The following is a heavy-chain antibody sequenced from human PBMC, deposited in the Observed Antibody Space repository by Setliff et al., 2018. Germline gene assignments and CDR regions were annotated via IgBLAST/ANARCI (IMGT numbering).Heavy chain of an antibody. CDR2: ISAYNGNT. Sequence: GASVKVSCKASGYTFTSYGISWVRQAPGQGLEWMGWISAYNGNTNYAQKLQGRVTMTTDTSTSTVYMELRSLRSDDTAVYYCAREVLSTVVAWDYWGQGTLVTVSS. J-gene: IGHJ4*02. D-gene: IGHD4-17*01. CDR1: GYTFTSYG. V-gene: IGHV1-18*01. CDR3: AREVLSTVVAWDY.